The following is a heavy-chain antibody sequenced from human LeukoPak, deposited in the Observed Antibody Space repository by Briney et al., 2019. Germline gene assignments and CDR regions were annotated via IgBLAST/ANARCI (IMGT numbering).Heavy chain of an antibody. V-gene: IGHV4-4*02. CDR2: IYHSGST. CDR3: ALISRGIAVPGTEL. J-gene: IGHJ4*02. Sequence: GSLRLSCAASGFTFSSYAMSWVRQPPGKGLEWIGEIYHSGSTNYTPSLKGRVTISIDKSKNQFSLKLSSVTAADTAVYYCALISRGIAVPGTELWGQGTLVTVSS. CDR1: GFTFSSYAM. D-gene: IGHD6-19*01.